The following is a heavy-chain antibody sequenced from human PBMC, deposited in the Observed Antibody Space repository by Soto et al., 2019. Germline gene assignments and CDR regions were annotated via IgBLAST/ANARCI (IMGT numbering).Heavy chain of an antibody. CDR1: GYSFTSYW. V-gene: IGHV5-51*01. CDR2: IYPGDSDT. D-gene: IGHD6-13*01. Sequence: ESLKISCKGSGYSFTSYWIGWVRQMPGKGLEWMGIIYPGDSDTRYSPSFQGQVTISADKSISTAYLQWSSLKASDTAMYYCARHRSSSSWYYYYYGMDVWGQGTTVTVSS. J-gene: IGHJ6*02. CDR3: ARHRSSSSWYYYYYGMDV.